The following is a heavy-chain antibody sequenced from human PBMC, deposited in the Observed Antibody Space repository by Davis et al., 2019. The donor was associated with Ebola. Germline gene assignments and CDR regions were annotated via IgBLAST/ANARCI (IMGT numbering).Heavy chain of an antibody. Sequence: GESLKISCVASGFTFSGSAMHWVRQASGKGLEWVGRIRSKANSYATAYAASVKGRFTISRDDSKNTAYLQMNSLKTEDTAVYYCTSTTPDYWGQGTLVTVSS. CDR1: GFTFSGSA. D-gene: IGHD1-26*01. CDR3: TSTTPDY. CDR2: IRSKANSYAT. J-gene: IGHJ4*02. V-gene: IGHV3-73*01.